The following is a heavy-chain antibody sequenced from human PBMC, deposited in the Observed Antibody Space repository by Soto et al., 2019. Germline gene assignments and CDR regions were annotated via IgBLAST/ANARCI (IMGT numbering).Heavy chain of an antibody. Sequence: QVHLQESGPGLVKPSATLSLTCSVSGGSISSDAYLWSWVRQHPGKGLEWIGYIYYSGKTYFNPSLRSRLAISMNTSKNHFSLKLTSITAADTAVYYCAIASMITHEALAWGQGTLVTVSS. CDR1: GGSISSDAYL. D-gene: IGHD3-16*01. J-gene: IGHJ3*01. CDR3: AIASMITHEALA. CDR2: IYYSGKT. V-gene: IGHV4-31*03.